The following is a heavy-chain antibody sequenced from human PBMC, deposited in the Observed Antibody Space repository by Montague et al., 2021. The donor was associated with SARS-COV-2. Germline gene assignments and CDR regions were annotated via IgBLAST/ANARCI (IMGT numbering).Heavy chain of an antibody. Sequence: CAISGDSVSSNSAAWNWIMQSPSGGLEWLGRTYYRAKWYTDYAPSVKTRITITPDTSNNQFSLHLNSVTPGDTAVYYCSRERTVPGPWAIYFDDWGQGTLLTVSS. CDR3: SRERTVPGPWAIYFDD. J-gene: IGHJ4*02. CDR2: TYYRAKWYT. V-gene: IGHV6-1*01. CDR1: GDSVSSNSAA. D-gene: IGHD4-17*01.